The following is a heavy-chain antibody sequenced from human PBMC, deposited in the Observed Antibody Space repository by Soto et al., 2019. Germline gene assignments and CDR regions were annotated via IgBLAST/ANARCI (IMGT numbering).Heavy chain of an antibody. V-gene: IGHV4-31*03. CDR3: GSAHGMYV. CDR1: GVSLSGSTYY. D-gene: IGHD6-6*01. CDR2: TRYGGIP. J-gene: IGHJ6*02. Sequence: QVQLQESGPGLVEPSQTLSLTCTVSGVSLSGSTYYWSWIRQLPGKGLEWIGFTRYGGIPYHNPSLKSRATISVQSSKNQCSQRLTPLTAADPAVYYCGSAHGMYVCGRGTTVIVSS.